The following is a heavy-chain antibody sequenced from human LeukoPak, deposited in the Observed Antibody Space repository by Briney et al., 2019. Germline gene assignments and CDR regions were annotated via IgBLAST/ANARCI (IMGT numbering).Heavy chain of an antibody. CDR2: INHSGST. D-gene: IGHD3-10*01. CDR1: GGSFSGYY. CDR3: ARGRPARALLWFGELFLI. J-gene: IGHJ3*02. V-gene: IGHV4-34*01. Sequence: SETLSLTCAVYGGSFSGYYWSWIRQLPGKGLEWIGEINHSGSTNYNPSLKSRVTISVDTSKNQFSLKLSSVTAADTAVYYCARGRPARALLWFGELFLIWGQGTMVTVSS.